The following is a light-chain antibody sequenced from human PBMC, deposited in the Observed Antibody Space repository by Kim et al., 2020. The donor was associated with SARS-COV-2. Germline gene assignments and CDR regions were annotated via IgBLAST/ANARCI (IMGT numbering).Light chain of an antibody. J-gene: IGLJ3*02. CDR3: SAWDSSLSAWV. Sequence: HTATLTCTGNSHNVGNQGAAWLQHPQGHPPKLLSYRDNNRPSGISERLSASRSGNTASLTITGLQPEDEADYYCSAWDSSLSAWVFGGGTKLTVL. V-gene: IGLV10-54*01. CDR2: RDN. CDR1: SHNVGNQG.